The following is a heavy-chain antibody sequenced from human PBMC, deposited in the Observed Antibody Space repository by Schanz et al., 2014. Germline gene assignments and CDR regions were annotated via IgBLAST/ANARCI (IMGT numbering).Heavy chain of an antibody. CDR2: IKQDGSQI. D-gene: IGHD2-21*01. V-gene: IGHV3-7*01. CDR3: ARAPYSAGRLPDYFDY. Sequence: EVQLVESGGDLVQPGGSLRLSCAASGFSFMTYWMSWVRQAPGKGLKWVANIKQDGSQIYYEDSVKGRFTISRDNAKTSLYLQLDSLTAEDTAVYYCARAPYSAGRLPDYFDYWGHGTLVAVSS. J-gene: IGHJ4*01. CDR1: GFSFMTYW.